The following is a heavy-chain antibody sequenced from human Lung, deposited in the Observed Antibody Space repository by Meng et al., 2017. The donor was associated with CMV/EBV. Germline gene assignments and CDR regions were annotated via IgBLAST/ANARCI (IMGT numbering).Heavy chain of an antibody. CDR2: IRSKTNNYAT. D-gene: IGHD4-17*01. Sequence: GGSLRLXCATSGFTFSGSAIHWVRQASGKGLEWVGHIRSKTNNYATAYAASVKGRFTISRDDSKNTAYLQMNSLKTEDTAVYYCIRPYGDYTYYYGLDVWGQGTTVTVPS. CDR1: GFTFSGSA. V-gene: IGHV3-73*01. CDR3: IRPYGDYTYYYGLDV. J-gene: IGHJ6*02.